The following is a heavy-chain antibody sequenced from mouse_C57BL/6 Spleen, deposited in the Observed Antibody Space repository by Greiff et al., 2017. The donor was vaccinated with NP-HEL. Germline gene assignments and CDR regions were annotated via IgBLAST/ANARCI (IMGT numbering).Heavy chain of an antibody. CDR3: RRGGYSDY. Sequence: QVQLQQSGADLAKPGASVKLSCKASGYTFTSYWMHWVNQRPGQGLEWIGYINPSSGYTYYNQKFKDKATLTADKSSSTAYMQLSSLTYEDSAGYYGRRGGYSDYWGQGTTVTVSS. D-gene: IGHD2-3*01. J-gene: IGHJ2*01. V-gene: IGHV1-7*01. CDR2: INPSSGYT. CDR1: GYTFTSYW.